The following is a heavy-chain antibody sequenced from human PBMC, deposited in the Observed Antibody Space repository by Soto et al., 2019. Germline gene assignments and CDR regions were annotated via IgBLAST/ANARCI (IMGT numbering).Heavy chain of an antibody. Sequence: KTSETLSLTCNVSGASISDYYWSWIRQPPGKGLEWIGYIYTSGNTNYNPSLKRRVTISVDTSKNQFSLKLRSVTAADTAVYYCASHVGSGYSDYWGQGTLVTVS. CDR2: IYTSGNT. D-gene: IGHD1-26*01. J-gene: IGHJ4*02. V-gene: IGHV4-59*13. CDR1: GASISDYY. CDR3: ASHVGSGYSDY.